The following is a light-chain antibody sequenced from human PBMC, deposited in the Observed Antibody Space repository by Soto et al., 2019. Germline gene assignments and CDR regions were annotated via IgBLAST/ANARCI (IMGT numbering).Light chain of an antibody. J-gene: IGKJ2*01. CDR2: GVS. CDR1: QSLSSGY. CDR3: QQYSSSLVYT. Sequence: EIVLTQSPGTLSLFPGEGATLSCRASQSLSSGYLAWYQQKPGQAPRLLIYGVSSRATGIPDRFSGSGSGTDFTLTISRLEPEDFAVYYCQQYSSSLVYTFGQGTKVDIK. V-gene: IGKV3-20*01.